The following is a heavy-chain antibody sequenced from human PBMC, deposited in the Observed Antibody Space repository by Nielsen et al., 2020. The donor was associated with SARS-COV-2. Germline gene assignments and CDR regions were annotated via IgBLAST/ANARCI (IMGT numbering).Heavy chain of an antibody. CDR3: TTGPAPRGFDY. D-gene: IGHD3-10*01. CDR1: GFTFSNAW. V-gene: IGHV3-15*01. J-gene: IGHJ4*02. Sequence: GESPKISCVVSGFTFSNAWMGWVRHAPGKGLEWVGRIKSRPDGGTTDFAAPVKDRFTIPRDDSKNTLYLQMNSLKTEDTAFYYCTTGPAPRGFDYWGQGTLVTVSS. CDR2: IKSRPDGGTT.